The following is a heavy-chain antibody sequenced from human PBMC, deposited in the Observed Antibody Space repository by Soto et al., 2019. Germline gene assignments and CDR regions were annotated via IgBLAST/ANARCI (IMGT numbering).Heavy chain of an antibody. CDR1: GFTFSGSS. J-gene: IGHJ6*02. V-gene: IGHV3-73*01. CDR3: TKRIGAYAMDV. CDR2: IRGKTDTYAT. D-gene: IGHD6-6*01. Sequence: GGSLRLSCAASGFTFSGSSMHWVRQASGKGLEWVGRIRGKTDTYATAYAAPVRGRFTISRDDSKNTAYLQMNSLKTEDTAVYFCTKRIGAYAMDVWGQETTVTVSS.